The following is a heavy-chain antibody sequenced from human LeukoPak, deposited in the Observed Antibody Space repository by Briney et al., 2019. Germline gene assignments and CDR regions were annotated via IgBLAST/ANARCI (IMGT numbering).Heavy chain of an antibody. CDR2: ISGSGGNT. V-gene: IGHV3-23*01. J-gene: IGHJ1*01. D-gene: IGHD3-3*01. CDR3: AKESVLRFLEWLFHH. Sequence: GGSLRLSCAASGFTFSSYAMSWVRQAPGKGLEWVSAISGSGGNTYYADSVKGRFTISRDNSKNTLYLQMNSLRAEDTAVYYCAKESVLRFLEWLFHHWGQGTLVTVSS. CDR1: GFTFSSYA.